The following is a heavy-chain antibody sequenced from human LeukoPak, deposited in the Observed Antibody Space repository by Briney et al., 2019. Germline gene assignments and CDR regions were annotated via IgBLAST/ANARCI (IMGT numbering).Heavy chain of an antibody. CDR1: GFTFSSYA. CDR3: AKGGKLHIVEN. CDR2: ISGSGGST. V-gene: IGHV3-23*01. Sequence: PGASLRLSCAASGFTFSSYAMSWVRQAPGKGLEWVSVISGSGGSTYYADSVKGRFTISRDNSKNTLYLQMNSLRAEDTAVYYCAKGGKLHIVENWGQGTLVTVAS. J-gene: IGHJ4*02. D-gene: IGHD2-21*01.